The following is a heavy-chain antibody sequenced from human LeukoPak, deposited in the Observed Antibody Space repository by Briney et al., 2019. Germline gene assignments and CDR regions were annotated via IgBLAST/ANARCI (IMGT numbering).Heavy chain of an antibody. CDR3: AREGVGPSQYCFDY. CDR1: GYTFTGYY. V-gene: IGHV1-2*02. CDR2: INPNGGGT. D-gene: IGHD1-26*01. Sequence: ASVTVSCKASGYTFTGYYLHWVRQAPGQGLEWMGWINPNGGGTNYAQKFQGRVTMTRDTSISTAYMELSSLRSDDTAVYSCAREGVGPSQYCFDYWAQGTPVTVSS. J-gene: IGHJ4*02.